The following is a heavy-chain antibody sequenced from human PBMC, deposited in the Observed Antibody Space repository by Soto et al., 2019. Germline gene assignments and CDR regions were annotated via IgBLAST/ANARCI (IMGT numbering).Heavy chain of an antibody. CDR3: ARDHWFDP. V-gene: IGHV3-21*01. Sequence: PGGSLRLSCAASGFTFSSYSLNWVRQAPGKGLEWVSSISSSSSYRYYADSVKGRFTISRDKAKNSLYLQMNSLRAEATAVYYCARDHWFDPWGLGTLVTVSS. J-gene: IGHJ5*02. CDR2: ISSSSSYR. CDR1: GFTFSSYS.